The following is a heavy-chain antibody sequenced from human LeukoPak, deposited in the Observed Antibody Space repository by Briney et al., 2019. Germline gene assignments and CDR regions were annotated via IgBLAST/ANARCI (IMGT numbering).Heavy chain of an antibody. CDR2: ISPILGVN. D-gene: IGHD3-22*01. CDR3: AAVYDGAAGYFDL. Sequence: ASVKVSCKASGGTFSTYSITWVRQAPGQGLEWMGRISPILGVNYYALKFQGRLTISADKSMITAYMDLTNVTSEDTAVYYCAAVYDGAAGYFDLWGRGALITVSS. J-gene: IGHJ2*01. CDR1: GGTFSTYS. V-gene: IGHV1-69*02.